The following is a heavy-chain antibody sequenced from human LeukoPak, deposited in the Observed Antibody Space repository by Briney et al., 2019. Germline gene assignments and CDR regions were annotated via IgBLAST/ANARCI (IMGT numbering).Heavy chain of an antibody. CDR3: AKWAHPTRHFDY. CDR1: GFTFSSYA. V-gene: IGHV3-30-3*02. Sequence: GRSLRLSCAASGFTFSSYAMHWVRQAPGKGLEWVAVISYDGSNKYYADSVKGRFTISRDNSKNTLYLQMNSLRAEDTAVYYCAKWAHPTRHFDYWGQGTLVTVSS. J-gene: IGHJ4*02. D-gene: IGHD1-26*01. CDR2: ISYDGSNK.